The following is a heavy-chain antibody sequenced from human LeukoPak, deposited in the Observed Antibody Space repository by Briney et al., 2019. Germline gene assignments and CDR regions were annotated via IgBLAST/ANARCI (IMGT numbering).Heavy chain of an antibody. CDR2: IRSDENYK. D-gene: IGHD3-3*01. CDR3: AKDAHWSADH. Sequence: GGSLRLSCAASGFTFSSYGMHWVRQAPGKGLEWVAHIRSDENYKHYADSVKGRFTISRDNSKNTVYVQMNSLRPEDTAVYYCAKDAHWSADHWGQGTLDSVSS. V-gene: IGHV3-30*02. CDR1: GFTFSSYG. J-gene: IGHJ5*02.